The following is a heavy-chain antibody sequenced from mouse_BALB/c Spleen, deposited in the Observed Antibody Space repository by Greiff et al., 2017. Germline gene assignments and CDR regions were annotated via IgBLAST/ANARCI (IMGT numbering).Heavy chain of an antibody. CDR1: GFNIKDYY. CDR2: IDPENGDT. V-gene: IGHV14-4*02. CDR3: DAGDYYGGSDWCFDV. D-gene: IGHD1-1*01. J-gene: IGHJ1*01. Sequence: EVQLQESGAELVRPGASVKLSCTASGFNIKDYYMHWVKQRPEQGLEWIGWIDPENGDTKYAPKFQGKATMTADTSSNTAYLQLSSLTSEDTTVYYWDAGDYYGGSDWCFDVWGAGTLVTVSS.